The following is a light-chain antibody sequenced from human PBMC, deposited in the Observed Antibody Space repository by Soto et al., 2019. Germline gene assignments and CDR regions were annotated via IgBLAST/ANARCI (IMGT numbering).Light chain of an antibody. CDR2: EAS. V-gene: IGKV1-33*01. J-gene: IGKJ3*01. Sequence: DIEMTQSPSSLSAPVGDRVTITCQARQDISNYLNWYQQKRGKAPKLLIYEASILETGVPSRFSGSGSGTDFTFTISSLQPEDIATYYCQQYDNLLQFTFGPGTKVDIK. CDR1: QDISNY. CDR3: QQYDNLLQFT.